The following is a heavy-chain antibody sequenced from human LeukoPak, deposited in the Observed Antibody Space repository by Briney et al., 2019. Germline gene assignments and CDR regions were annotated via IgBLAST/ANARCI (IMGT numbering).Heavy chain of an antibody. CDR1: NGSISGYY. V-gene: IGHV4-34*01. CDR3: SRGLSDVY. Sequence: SETLSLTCTVSNGSISGYYWTWIRQPPGKGLEWIGEINHSGITNYNPSLKSRVTISIDTSKSQFSLKLNSVTAADTAVYYCSRGLSDVYWGQGTLVTVSS. J-gene: IGHJ4*02. CDR2: INHSGIT.